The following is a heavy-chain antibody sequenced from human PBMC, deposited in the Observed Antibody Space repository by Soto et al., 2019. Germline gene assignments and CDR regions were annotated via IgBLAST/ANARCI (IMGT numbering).Heavy chain of an antibody. J-gene: IGHJ3*02. V-gene: IGHV4-59*01. CDR2: IYNSGIT. Sequence: SETLSLTCTVPGGPISSYYWSWIRQPPGKGLEWIGYIYNSGITNYNPSLKSRVTISVDTSKNLFSLRLTSVTAADAAVYFCAGADSGNYYHGFQMWGQGRMVTVSS. CDR3: AGADSGNYYHGFQM. D-gene: IGHD1-26*01. CDR1: GGPISSYY.